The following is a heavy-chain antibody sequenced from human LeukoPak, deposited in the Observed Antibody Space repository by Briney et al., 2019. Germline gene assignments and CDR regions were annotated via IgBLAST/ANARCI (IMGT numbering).Heavy chain of an antibody. D-gene: IGHD3-3*01. CDR1: GYSFTSYW. V-gene: IGHV5-51*01. J-gene: IGHJ3*02. CDR3: ARQAIFPGEEDAFDI. Sequence: NTGESLKISCKGSGYSFTSYWIGWVRQMPGKGLEWMGIIYPGDSDTRYSPSFQGQVTISADKSISTAYLQWSSLKASDTAMYYCARQAIFPGEEDAFDIWGQGTMVTVSS. CDR2: IYPGDSDT.